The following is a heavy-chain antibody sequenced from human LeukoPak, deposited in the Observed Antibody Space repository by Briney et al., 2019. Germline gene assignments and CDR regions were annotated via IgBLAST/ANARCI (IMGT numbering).Heavy chain of an antibody. CDR1: GFTFSSYA. D-gene: IGHD5-12*01. CDR3: AKARISPKSGYDSLFDY. Sequence: AGGSLRLSCAASGFTFSSYAMSWVRQAPGKGLEWVSAISGSGGSTYYADSVKGRFTISRDNSKNTLYLQMNSLRAEDTAVYYCAKARISPKSGYDSLFDYWGQGTLVTVSS. CDR2: ISGSGGST. J-gene: IGHJ4*02. V-gene: IGHV3-23*01.